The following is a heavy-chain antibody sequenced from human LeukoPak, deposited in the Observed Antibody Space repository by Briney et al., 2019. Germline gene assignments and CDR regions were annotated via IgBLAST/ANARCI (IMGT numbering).Heavy chain of an antibody. D-gene: IGHD4-23*01. CDR1: GGSISSGSYY. Sequence: PSETLSLTCTVSGGSISSGSYYWSWIRQPAGKGLEWIGRIYTSGSTNYNPSLKSRVTISVDTSKNQFSLKLSSVTAADTAVYYCARDGGNPDYWGQGTLVTVSS. V-gene: IGHV4-61*02. J-gene: IGHJ4*02. CDR3: ARDGGNPDY. CDR2: IYTSGST.